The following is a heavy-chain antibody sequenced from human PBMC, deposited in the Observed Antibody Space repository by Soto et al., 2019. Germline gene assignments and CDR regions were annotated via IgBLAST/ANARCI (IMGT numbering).Heavy chain of an antibody. CDR3: AKTRNSVINYNYYDNMDV. CDR1: GFTFSEYG. V-gene: IGHV3-30*18. Sequence: GGSLRLSCSASGFTFSEYGIHWVRQAPGKGLEWVAITSYDGRHTSYVDSVKGRFTISRDNSGNTAFLEMNRLRVEDTAVYYCAKTRNSVINYNYYDNMDVWGQGTTVTVSS. J-gene: IGHJ6*02. D-gene: IGHD3-10*01. CDR2: TSYDGRHT.